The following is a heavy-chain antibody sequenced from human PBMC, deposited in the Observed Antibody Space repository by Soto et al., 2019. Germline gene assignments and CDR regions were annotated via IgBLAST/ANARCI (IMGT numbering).Heavy chain of an antibody. CDR2: ISGSGGST. V-gene: IGHV3-23*01. Sequence: GGSLRLSCVASGFTFSSYAMSWVRQAPGKGLEWVSAISGSGGSTYYADSVKGRFTISRDNSKNTLYLQMNSLRAEDTAVYYCAKDRYDILTGYYYPSYYYYYMDVWGKGTTVTVSS. CDR1: GFTFSSYA. D-gene: IGHD3-9*01. J-gene: IGHJ6*03. CDR3: AKDRYDILTGYYYPSYYYYYMDV.